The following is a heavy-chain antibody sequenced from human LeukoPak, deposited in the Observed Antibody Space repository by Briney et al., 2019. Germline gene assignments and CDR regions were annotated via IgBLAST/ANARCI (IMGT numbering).Heavy chain of an antibody. CDR3: ARNYYGSSGYYYPMGY. Sequence: GGSLRLSCAASGFTFSSYSMHWVRQAPGKGLEWVAVISSDGSNKFYADSVKGRFTISRDNSKGTLYLQMNSLRAEDTAVYFCARNYYGSSGYYYPMGYWGQGTLVTVSS. V-gene: IGHV3-30-3*01. D-gene: IGHD3-22*01. CDR1: GFTFSSYS. CDR2: ISSDGSNK. J-gene: IGHJ4*02.